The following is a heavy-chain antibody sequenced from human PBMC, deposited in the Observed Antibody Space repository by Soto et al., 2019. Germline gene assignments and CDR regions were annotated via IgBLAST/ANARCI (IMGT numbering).Heavy chain of an antibody. J-gene: IGHJ4*02. CDR3: AKGGRQWLVTSDFNY. CDR1: GFTFSDYA. CDR2: FSHDGRNT. D-gene: IGHD6-19*01. Sequence: VQLVESGGGVVQPGRSLRLSCAASGFTFSDYAMHWVRQAPGKGLEWVAVFSHDGRNTHYADSVKGRFTIYGDSSKNTVSLEMTSLRADGTAVYYCAKGGRQWLVTSDFNYWGQGALVTVSS. V-gene: IGHV3-30*18.